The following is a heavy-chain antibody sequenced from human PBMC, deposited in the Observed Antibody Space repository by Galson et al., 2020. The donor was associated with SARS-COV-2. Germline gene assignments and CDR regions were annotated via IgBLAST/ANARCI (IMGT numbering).Heavy chain of an antibody. CDR3: VRENWGSSDY. D-gene: IGHD7-27*01. CDR1: GFSFSSFG. J-gene: IGHJ4*02. V-gene: IGHV3-33*01. CDR2: IWRDGSKK. Sequence: GSLRLSCAASGFSFSSFGMHWVRQAPGKGLEWMTLIWRDGSKKFYTDSVRGRFTISRDNYESTLYLQMNSLRGEDTAIYYCVRENWGSSDYWGQGTLVTVS.